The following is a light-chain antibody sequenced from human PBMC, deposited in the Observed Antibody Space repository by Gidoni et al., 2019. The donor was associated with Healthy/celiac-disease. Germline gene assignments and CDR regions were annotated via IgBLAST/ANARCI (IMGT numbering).Light chain of an antibody. J-gene: IGLJ2*01. CDR1: SSDVGGYNY. CDR2: DVS. CDR3: CSYAGSYTFEV. Sequence: QSALTHPRSVSGSPGPSVTISCTGTSSDVGGYNYVSWYQQHPGKAPKLMIYDVSKRPSGVPDRFSGSKSGNTASLTISGLQAEDEADYYCCSYAGSYTFEVFGGGTKLTVL. V-gene: IGLV2-11*01.